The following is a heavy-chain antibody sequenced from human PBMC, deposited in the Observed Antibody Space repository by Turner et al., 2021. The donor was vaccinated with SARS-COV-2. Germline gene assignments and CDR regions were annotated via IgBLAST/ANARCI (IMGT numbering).Heavy chain of an antibody. CDR3: ARDLFQDYGSGSYRLDN. D-gene: IGHD3-10*01. J-gene: IGHJ4*02. V-gene: IGHV3-33*08. Sequence: QLQLVEAGWGGVQPGRSLSLSCPCSVFTFSSYGMHWVRPAPGKGLGRVALVWYDGSNKYYADAVKGRFTISRDNSKNTLYLKMNSLRAEDTAVYYCARDLFQDYGSGSYRLDNWGQGTLVTVSS. CDR1: VFTFSSYG. CDR2: VWYDGSNK.